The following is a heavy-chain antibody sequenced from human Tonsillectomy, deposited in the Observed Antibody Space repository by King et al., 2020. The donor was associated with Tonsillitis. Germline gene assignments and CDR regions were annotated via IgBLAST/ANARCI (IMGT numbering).Heavy chain of an antibody. D-gene: IGHD1-1*01. V-gene: IGHV3-21*01. CDR3: AGDLGWGRLQLPDGGLYA. CDR2: ITSSSRHI. J-gene: IGHJ6*02. Sequence: VQLVESGGGLVKPGGSLRLSCAASGFTFSSYSMNWVRQAPGKGLEWVSSITSSSRHIYYVDSVKGRFTISRDNAKISLYLQMNSLRAEDTAVYYCAGDLGWGRLQLPDGGLYAWGQGTTVIVSS. CDR1: GFTFSSYS.